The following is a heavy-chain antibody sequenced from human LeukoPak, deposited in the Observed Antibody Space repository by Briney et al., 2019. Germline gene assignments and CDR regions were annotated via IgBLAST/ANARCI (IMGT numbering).Heavy chain of an antibody. Sequence: SQTLSLTCAISGDSVSSNSAAWNWIRQSPSRGLEWLGRTYYRSKLYNDYAVSVKSRITINPDTSKNQFSLQLNSVTPEDTAVYYCARDPYYYDSSGQLNWFDPWGQGTLVTVSS. V-gene: IGHV6-1*01. CDR3: ARDPYYYDSSGQLNWFDP. CDR2: TYYRSKLYN. D-gene: IGHD3-22*01. J-gene: IGHJ5*02. CDR1: GDSVSSNSAA.